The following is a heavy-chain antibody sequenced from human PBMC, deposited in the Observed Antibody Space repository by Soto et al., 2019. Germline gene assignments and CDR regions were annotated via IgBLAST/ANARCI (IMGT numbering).Heavy chain of an antibody. CDR2: IYATGTT. CDR3: VRDGTKTLRDWFDP. D-gene: IGHD1-1*01. V-gene: IGHV4-4*07. CDR1: GASISGFY. Sequence: SETLSLTCTVSGASISGFYWSWIRRSAGKGLEWIGRIYATGTTDYNPSLKSRVMMSVDTSKKQFYLKLRSVTAADTAVYYCVRDGTKTLRDWFDPWGQGISVTVSS. J-gene: IGHJ5*02.